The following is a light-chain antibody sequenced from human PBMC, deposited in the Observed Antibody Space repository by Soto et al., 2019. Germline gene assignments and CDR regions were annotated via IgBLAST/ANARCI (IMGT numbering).Light chain of an antibody. CDR3: QQYNNWPALT. Sequence: EIVLTQSPATLSVSPGERATLSCRASQTINTNLAWYQQKPGQAPRLLIYGASTRATGIPARFSGNGSGTEFTLTISSLQSEDFAVYYCQQYNNWPALTFGGGTKVEI. CDR1: QTINTN. J-gene: IGKJ4*01. V-gene: IGKV3-15*01. CDR2: GAS.